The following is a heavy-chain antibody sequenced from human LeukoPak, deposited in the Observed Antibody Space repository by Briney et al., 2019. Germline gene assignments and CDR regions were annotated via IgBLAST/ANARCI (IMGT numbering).Heavy chain of an antibody. V-gene: IGHV4-34*01. J-gene: IGHJ4*02. CDR2: INHSGST. D-gene: IGHD5-24*01. Sequence: SETLSLTCAVYGGSFSGCYWSWIRQPPGKGLEWIGEINHSGSTNYNPSLKSRVTISVDTSKNQFSLKLSSVTAADTAVYYCARGRWLEGGYWGQGTLVTVSS. CDR1: GGSFSGCY. CDR3: ARGRWLEGGY.